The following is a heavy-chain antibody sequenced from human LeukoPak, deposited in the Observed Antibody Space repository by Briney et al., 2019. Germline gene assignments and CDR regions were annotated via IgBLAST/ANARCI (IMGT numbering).Heavy chain of an antibody. V-gene: IGHV1-69*13. Sequence: GASVKVSCKASGGTFSSYAISWVRQAPGQGLEWMGGIIPIFGTANYAQKFQGRVTITADESTSTAYMELSSLRSDDTAVYYCARWVTYYYDSSGYYQDYWGQGTLVTVSS. J-gene: IGHJ4*02. CDR1: GGTFSSYA. D-gene: IGHD3-22*01. CDR2: IIPIFGTA. CDR3: ARWVTYYYDSSGYYQDY.